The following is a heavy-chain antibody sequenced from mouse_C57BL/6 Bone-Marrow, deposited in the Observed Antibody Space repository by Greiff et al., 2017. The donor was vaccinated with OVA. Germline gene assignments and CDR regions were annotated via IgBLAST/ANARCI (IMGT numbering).Heavy chain of an antibody. D-gene: IGHD1-1*01. V-gene: IGHV1-47*01. Sequence: VKLMESGAELVKPGASVKMSCKASGYTFTTYPIEWMKQNHGKSLEWIGNFHPYNDDTKYNEKFKGKATLTVEKSSSTVYLELSRLTSDDSAVYYCARREYTVVAPYFDYWGQGTTLTVSS. CDR2: FHPYNDDT. CDR1: GYTFTTYP. J-gene: IGHJ2*01. CDR3: ARREYTVVAPYFDY.